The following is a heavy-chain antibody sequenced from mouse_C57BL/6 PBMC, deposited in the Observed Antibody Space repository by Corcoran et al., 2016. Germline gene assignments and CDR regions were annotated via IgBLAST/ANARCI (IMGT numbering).Heavy chain of an antibody. CDR2: INPNNGGT. Sequence: EVQLQQSGPELVKPGASVKISCKASGYTFTDYYMNWVKQSHGKSLEWIGDINPNNGGTSYNQKFKGKATLTVDKSSSTAYMELRSLTSEDSAVYYCARKRNWDWGVAYWGQGTLVTVSA. CDR1: GYTFTDYY. J-gene: IGHJ3*01. CDR3: ARKRNWDWGVAY. D-gene: IGHD4-1*01. V-gene: IGHV1-26*01.